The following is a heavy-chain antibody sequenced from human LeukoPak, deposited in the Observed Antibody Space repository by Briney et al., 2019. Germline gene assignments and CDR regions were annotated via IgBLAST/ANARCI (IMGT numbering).Heavy chain of an antibody. Sequence: GSLRLSCAASGFTFSSYSMNWVRQAPGKGLEWVSSISSSSSYIYYADSVKGRFTISRDNAKNSLYLQMNSLRAEDTAVYYCARAGWLREGAFDIWGQGTMVTVSS. V-gene: IGHV3-21*01. J-gene: IGHJ3*02. D-gene: IGHD5-12*01. CDR1: GFTFSSYS. CDR3: ARAGWLREGAFDI. CDR2: ISSSSSYI.